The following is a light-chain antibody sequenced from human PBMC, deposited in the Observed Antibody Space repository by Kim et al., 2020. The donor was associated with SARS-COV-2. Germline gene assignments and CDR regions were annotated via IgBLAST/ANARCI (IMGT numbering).Light chain of an antibody. J-gene: IGLJ1*01. CDR1: SLRSYY. CDR2: GKN. V-gene: IGLV3-19*01. Sequence: SSELTQDLAVSVALGQTVRITCQGDSLRSYYASWYQQKPGQAPVLVNYGKNNRPSGIPDRFSGSSSGNTASLTITGAQAEDEADYYCNSRDSSGNHNVFG. CDR3: NSRDSSGNHNV.